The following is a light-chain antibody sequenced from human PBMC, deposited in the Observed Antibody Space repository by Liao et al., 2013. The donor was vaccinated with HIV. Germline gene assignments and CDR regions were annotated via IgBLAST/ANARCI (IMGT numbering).Light chain of an antibody. V-gene: IGLV3-1*01. CDR2: QDT. CDR3: QAWDSNTYVV. CDR1: KLGYKY. J-gene: IGLJ2*01. Sequence: SYDLTQPPSVSVSPRQTASITCSGDKLGYKYACWYQQKPGQSPVLVIYQDTKRPSGIPERFSGSNSGNTATLTISGTQAMDEADYYCQAWDSNTYVVFGGGTKLTVL.